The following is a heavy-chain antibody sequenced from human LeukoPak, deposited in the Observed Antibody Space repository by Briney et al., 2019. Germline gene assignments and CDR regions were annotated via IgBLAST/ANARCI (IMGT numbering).Heavy chain of an antibody. CDR3: ARDMSLLWFGDPFDY. D-gene: IGHD3-10*01. Sequence: GGSLRLSCAASGFTFSTYSMNWVRQAPGKGLEWVSSISSTSSHIYYADSMKGRFTISRDNARNSLYLQMNSLRDEDTAVYYCARDMSLLWFGDPFDYWGQGTLVTVSS. J-gene: IGHJ4*02. V-gene: IGHV3-21*01. CDR2: ISSTSSHI. CDR1: GFTFSTYS.